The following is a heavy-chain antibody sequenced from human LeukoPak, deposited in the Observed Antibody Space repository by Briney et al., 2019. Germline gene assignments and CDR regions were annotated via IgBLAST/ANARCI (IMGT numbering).Heavy chain of an antibody. CDR2: ISGSGGST. CDR1: GFTFSSYA. CDR3: ATYSIAAPYFDY. J-gene: IGHJ4*02. Sequence: GGSLRLSCAASGFTFSSYAMSWVRQAPGKGLEWVSAISGSGGSTYYADSVKGRFTISRDNSKNTLYQQMNSLRAEDTAVYYCATYSIAAPYFDYWGQGTLVTVSS. D-gene: IGHD6-6*01. V-gene: IGHV3-23*01.